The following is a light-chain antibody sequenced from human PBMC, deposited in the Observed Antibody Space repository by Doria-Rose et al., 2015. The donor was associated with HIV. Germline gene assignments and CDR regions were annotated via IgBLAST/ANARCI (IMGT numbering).Light chain of an antibody. V-gene: IGKV3-20*01. CDR3: HQYGTSWT. J-gene: IGKJ1*01. CDR1: QSFSSTY. Sequence: TQSPGNLSLSPGEGATLSCRASQSFSSTYLAWYQQKPGQAPSLLIYDGSTRVTGIPDRFSASGSGTDFTLTINRLEPEDFALYYCHQYGTSWTFGQGTKVEI. CDR2: DGS.